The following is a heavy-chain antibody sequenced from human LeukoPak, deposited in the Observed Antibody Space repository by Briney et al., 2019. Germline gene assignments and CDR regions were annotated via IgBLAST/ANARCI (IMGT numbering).Heavy chain of an antibody. D-gene: IGHD3-10*01. Sequence: GGSLRLSCAASGFTFSSYAMSWVRQAPGKGLEWVSAISGSGGSTYYADSVKGRFTISRDNSKNTLYLQMNSLRAEDTAVFYCAKGNFYGSGSYYSLGDINYLGQGTLVTVSS. V-gene: IGHV3-23*01. CDR2: ISGSGGST. CDR3: AKGNFYGSGSYYSLGDINY. CDR1: GFTFSSYA. J-gene: IGHJ4*02.